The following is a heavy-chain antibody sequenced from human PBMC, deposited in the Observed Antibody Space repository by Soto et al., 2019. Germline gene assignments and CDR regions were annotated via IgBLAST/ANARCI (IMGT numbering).Heavy chain of an antibody. CDR3: ARDLAVALIDY. D-gene: IGHD6-19*01. CDR1: GYSFTSYG. J-gene: IGHJ4*02. V-gene: IGHV1-18*01. CDR2: ISAYNGNT. Sequence: QVQLVQSGAEVKKPGASVKVSCKASGYSFTSYGISWVRQAPGQGLEWMGWISAYNGNTKYAQKLQGRVTMTTDTPTSTAYRELSSLRSAAAAVYDGARDLAVALIDYWGQGPRVTASS.